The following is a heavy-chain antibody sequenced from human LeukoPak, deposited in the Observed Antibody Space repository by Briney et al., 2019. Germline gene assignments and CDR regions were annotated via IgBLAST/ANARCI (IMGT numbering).Heavy chain of an antibody. CDR2: ISYDGSNK. D-gene: IGHD3-3*01. V-gene: IGHV3-30*03. CDR3: ARDLNVLRFLGRSGYYYYGMDV. Sequence: GGSLRLSCAASGFTFSSYGMHWVRQAPGKGLEWVAVISYDGSNKYYADSVKGRFTISRGNSKNTLYLQMNSLRAEDTAVYYCARDLNVLRFLGRSGYYYYGMDVWGQGTTVTVSS. J-gene: IGHJ6*02. CDR1: GFTFSSYG.